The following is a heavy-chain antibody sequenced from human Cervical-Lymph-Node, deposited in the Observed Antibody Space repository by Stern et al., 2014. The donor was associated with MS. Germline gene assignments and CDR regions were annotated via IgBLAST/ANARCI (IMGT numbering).Heavy chain of an antibody. J-gene: IGHJ6*02. CDR2: IIPLLVIA. CDR1: GASFSSFS. V-gene: IGHV1-69*09. Sequence: QMQLVQSGAEVKKPGSSVKVSCKSSGASFSSFSFTWVRQAPGQGLEWMGRIIPLLVIANSAEKFQGRVTITADKSTSTAYMELSSLTSEDTALYYCARGPSKAGMDVWGQGTRVTVSS. CDR3: ARGPSKAGMDV. D-gene: IGHD6-6*01.